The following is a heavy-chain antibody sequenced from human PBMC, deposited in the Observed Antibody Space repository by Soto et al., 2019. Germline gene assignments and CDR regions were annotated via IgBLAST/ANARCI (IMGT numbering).Heavy chain of an antibody. J-gene: IGHJ4*02. CDR1: GFTFSDYF. V-gene: IGHV3-11*01. Sequence: QVQLVESGGGLVKPGGSLRLSCAASGFTFSDYFMSWIRQAPGKGLEWVSYISSSGSTIYYADSVKGRFTISRDNAKNSLYLQMNSLRAEDTAVYYCARDPPTGSSSPSTFDYWGQGTLVTVSS. CDR3: ARDPPTGSSSPSTFDY. CDR2: ISSSGSTI. D-gene: IGHD6-13*01.